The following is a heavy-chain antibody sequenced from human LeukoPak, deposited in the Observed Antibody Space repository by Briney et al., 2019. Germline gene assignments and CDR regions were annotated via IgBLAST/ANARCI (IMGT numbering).Heavy chain of an antibody. Sequence: ASVKVSCTASGYTFTGYYMHWVRQAPGQGLEWMGWINPNSGGTNYAQKFKGRVTMTRDTSISTAYMELSRLRSDDTAVYYCARDSLVVTATYTWFDPWGQGTLVTVSS. CDR1: GYTFTGYY. J-gene: IGHJ5*02. V-gene: IGHV1-2*02. D-gene: IGHD2-21*02. CDR3: ARDSLVVTATYTWFDP. CDR2: INPNSGGT.